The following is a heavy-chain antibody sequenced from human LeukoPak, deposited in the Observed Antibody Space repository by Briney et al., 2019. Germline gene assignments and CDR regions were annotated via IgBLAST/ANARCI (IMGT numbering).Heavy chain of an antibody. V-gene: IGHV3-48*01. CDR2: ISSSSSTI. D-gene: IGHD6-19*01. J-gene: IGHJ6*02. CDR3: ARENVAGTDYYYGMDV. Sequence: GGSLRLSCAASGFTFSSYSMNWVRQAPGKGLEWVSYISSSSSTIYYADSVKGRFTISRDNDKNSLYLQMNSLRAEDTAVYYCARENVAGTDYYYGMDVWGQGTTVTVSS. CDR1: GFTFSSYS.